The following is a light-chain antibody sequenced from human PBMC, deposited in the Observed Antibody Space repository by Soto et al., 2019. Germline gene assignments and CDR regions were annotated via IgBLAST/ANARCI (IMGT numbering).Light chain of an antibody. J-gene: IGLJ3*02. CDR2: GNS. Sequence: QSALTQPPSVSGAPGQRVTISCTGSSSNIGAGYDVHWYQQLPGTAPKLLIYGNSNRPSGVPDRFSGSKSGTSASLAITGLQAEDEADYYCQSYDSNLSGWVFGGGTQLTVL. CDR1: SSNIGAGYD. V-gene: IGLV1-40*01. CDR3: QSYDSNLSGWV.